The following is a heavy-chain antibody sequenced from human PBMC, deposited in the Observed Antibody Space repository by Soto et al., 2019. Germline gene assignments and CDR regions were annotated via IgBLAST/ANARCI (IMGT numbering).Heavy chain of an antibody. Sequence: GGSLRLSCAASGFTFSSYGMHWVRQAPGKGLEWVAVISYDGSNKYYADSVKGRFTISRDNSKNTLYLQMNSLRAEDTAVYYCAKNDYGDSGFDYWGQGTLVTVSS. CDR2: ISYDGSNK. V-gene: IGHV3-30*18. J-gene: IGHJ4*02. D-gene: IGHD4-17*01. CDR1: GFTFSSYG. CDR3: AKNDYGDSGFDY.